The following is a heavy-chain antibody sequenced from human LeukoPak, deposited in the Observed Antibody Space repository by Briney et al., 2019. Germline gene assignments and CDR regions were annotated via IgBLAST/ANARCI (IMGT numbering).Heavy chain of an antibody. CDR2: IRYDGSNK. CDR3: AKEPYDYVWGSYRFDY. V-gene: IGHV3-30*02. Sequence: SGVSLRLSCAASGFTFSRYGMHWLRQAPGKGLEGVTFIRYDGSNKYYTVPVKGRFTISRDNSKNTLYLQLNSLRAEDTAVYYCAKEPYDYVWGSYRFDYWGQGTLVTVSS. J-gene: IGHJ4*02. D-gene: IGHD3-16*02. CDR1: GFTFSRYG.